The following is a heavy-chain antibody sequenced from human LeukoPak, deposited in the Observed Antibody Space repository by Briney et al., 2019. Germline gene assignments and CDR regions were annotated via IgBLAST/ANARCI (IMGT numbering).Heavy chain of an antibody. CDR3: ARPVVTTLAGTYYVDY. D-gene: IGHD1-1*01. V-gene: IGHV3-30*02. J-gene: IGHJ4*02. CDR1: GFIFSAYG. CDR2: IRYDASRR. Sequence: GGSLRLSCAASGFIFSAYGMHWVRQAPGKGLEWVPFIRYDASRRFYGDSVKGRFTISRDDAKNTVYLQMDSLRTEDTAVYYCARPVVTTLAGTYYVDYWGQGTLVTVSS.